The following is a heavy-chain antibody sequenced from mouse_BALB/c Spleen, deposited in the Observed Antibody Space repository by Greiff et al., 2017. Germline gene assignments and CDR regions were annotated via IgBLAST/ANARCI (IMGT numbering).Heavy chain of an antibody. CDR3: ARGGLTTPYAMDY. CDR1: GFTFSSYA. CDR2: ISSGGST. J-gene: IGHJ4*01. Sequence: EVKLMESGGGLVKPGGSLKLSCAASGFTFSSYAMSWVRQTPEKRLEWVASISSGGSTYYPDSVKGRFTISRDNARNILYLQMSSLRSEDTAMYYCARGGLTTPYAMDYWGQGTSVTVSS. D-gene: IGHD1-1*01. V-gene: IGHV5-6-5*01.